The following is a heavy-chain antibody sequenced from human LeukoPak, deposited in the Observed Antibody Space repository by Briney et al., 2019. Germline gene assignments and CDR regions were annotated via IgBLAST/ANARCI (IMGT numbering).Heavy chain of an antibody. D-gene: IGHD6-13*01. V-gene: IGHV3-48*03. CDR2: ISSSGTSI. CDR3: ARGPYSSSWSAWFDP. CDR1: GFTFSGHE. J-gene: IGHJ5*02. Sequence: GGSLRLSCAASGFTFSGHEMNWVRQAPGKGLEWVSYISSSGTSIYYADTVKGRFTISRDNAKNSLYLQMNSLRAEDTAFYYCARGPYSSSWSAWFDPWGQGTLVTVSS.